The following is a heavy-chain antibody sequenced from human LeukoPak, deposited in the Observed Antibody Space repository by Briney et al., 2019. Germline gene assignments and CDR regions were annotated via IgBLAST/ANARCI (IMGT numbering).Heavy chain of an antibody. Sequence: ASVKVSCKASGYTFTAYHIHWMRQAPGQVLEYMGKINLNSGGTNYAQKFQGRVTITRDTSISTAYMDLSRLSSDDTALFYCAISIQAAAIPAFDSWGQGTQVTISS. V-gene: IGHV1-2*02. J-gene: IGHJ4*02. D-gene: IGHD6-25*01. CDR3: AISIQAAAIPAFDS. CDR1: GYTFTAYH. CDR2: INLNSGGT.